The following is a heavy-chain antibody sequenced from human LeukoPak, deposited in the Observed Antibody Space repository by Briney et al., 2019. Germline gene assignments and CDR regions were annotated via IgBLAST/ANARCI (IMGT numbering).Heavy chain of an antibody. V-gene: IGHV4-59*01. Sequence: SETLSLTCTVPGGSISTFFWSWIRQPPGKGLEWIGSMHYSGDTKYNPSLKSRVSLSIETSKQQFSLRLSSVTAADTAVYYCARDLELERNRWNYFESWGQGTLVTVSS. CDR2: MHYSGDT. CDR3: ARDLELERNRWNYFES. D-gene: IGHD1-1*01. CDR1: GGSISTFF. J-gene: IGHJ4*02.